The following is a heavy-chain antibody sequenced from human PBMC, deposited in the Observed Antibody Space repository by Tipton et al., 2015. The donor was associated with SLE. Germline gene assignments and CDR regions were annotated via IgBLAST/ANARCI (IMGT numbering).Heavy chain of an antibody. D-gene: IGHD4-17*01. V-gene: IGHV4-39*01. Sequence: TLSLTCTVSGGSISSSTYYWGWIRQPPGKGLEWIGSIYYSGSTYYNPSLKSRVTISVDTSKNQFSLKLSSVTAADTAVYYCATTEGVDGDSNWFDPWGQGTLVTVSS. CDR2: IYYSGST. CDR3: ATTEGVDGDSNWFDP. CDR1: GGSISSSTYY. J-gene: IGHJ5*02.